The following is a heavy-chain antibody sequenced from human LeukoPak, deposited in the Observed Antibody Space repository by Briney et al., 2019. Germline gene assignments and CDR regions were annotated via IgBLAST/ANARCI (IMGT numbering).Heavy chain of an antibody. J-gene: IGHJ6*03. V-gene: IGHV3-30*02. D-gene: IGHD6-13*01. Sequence: GGSLRLSCAASGFTFSSYGMHWVRQAQGKGLEWVAFIRYDGSNKYYADSVKGRFTISRDNSKNTLYLQMNSLRAEDTAVYYCAKAHPYSSSWYELGYYYYMDVWGKGTTVTISS. CDR2: IRYDGSNK. CDR1: GFTFSSYG. CDR3: AKAHPYSSSWYELGYYYYMDV.